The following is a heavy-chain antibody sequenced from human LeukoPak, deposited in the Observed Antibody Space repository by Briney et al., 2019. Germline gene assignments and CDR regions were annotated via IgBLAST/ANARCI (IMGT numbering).Heavy chain of an antibody. Sequence: PSGTLSLTCAVYGGSLSGYYWRWIRQPPGKGLEWIGEINHSGSTNYNPSLKSRVTISVDTSKNQFSLKLSSVTAADTAVYYCARARSSTRGSGVMDVWGQGTTVTVSS. CDR2: INHSGST. D-gene: IGHD2-2*01. CDR1: GGSLSGYY. CDR3: ARARSSTRGSGVMDV. V-gene: IGHV4-34*01. J-gene: IGHJ6*02.